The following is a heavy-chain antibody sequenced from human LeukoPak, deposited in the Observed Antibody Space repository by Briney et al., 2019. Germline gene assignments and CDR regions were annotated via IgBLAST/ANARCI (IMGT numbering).Heavy chain of an antibody. CDR1: GGSLSGYY. CDR2: INHSGST. V-gene: IGHV4-34*01. Sequence: PSETLSLTCAVYGGSLSGYYWSWIRQPPGKGLEWIGEINHSGSTNYNPSLKSRVTISVDTSKNQFSLKLSSVTAADTAVYYRARRGQSYYYGSGLSNWFDPWGQGTLVTVSS. D-gene: IGHD3-10*01. J-gene: IGHJ5*02. CDR3: ARRGQSYYYGSGLSNWFDP.